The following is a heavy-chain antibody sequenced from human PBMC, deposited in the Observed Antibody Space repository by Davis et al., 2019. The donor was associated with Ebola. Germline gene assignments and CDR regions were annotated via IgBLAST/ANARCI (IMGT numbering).Heavy chain of an antibody. CDR2: ISSSGSTI. CDR3: ATCRGYCSGGSCYSCYGMDV. D-gene: IGHD2-15*01. CDR1: AFTSSSYE. Sequence: PGGSLSLSCAVSAFTSSSYEMNWVRQAPGKGLEWVSSISSSGSTIYYADSVKGRFTISRDHAKNSLYLQMTSLRAEDTAVYYCATCRGYCSGGSCYSCYGMDVWGQGTTVTVSS. V-gene: IGHV3-48*03. J-gene: IGHJ6*02.